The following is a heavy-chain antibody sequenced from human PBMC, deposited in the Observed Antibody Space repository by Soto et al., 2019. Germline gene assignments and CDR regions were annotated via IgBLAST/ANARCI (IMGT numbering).Heavy chain of an antibody. J-gene: IGHJ4*02. V-gene: IGHV5-10-1*01. D-gene: IGHD3-22*01. CDR2: IDPSDSQT. CDR3: ARQIYDSDTGPNFQYYFDS. Sequence: GESLKISCKGSGYSFAGYWITWVRQKPGKGLEWMGRIDPSDSQTYYSPSFRGHVTISATKSITTVFLQWSSLRASDTAMYYCARQIYDSDTGPNFQYYFDSWGQGTTVTVSS. CDR1: GYSFAGYW.